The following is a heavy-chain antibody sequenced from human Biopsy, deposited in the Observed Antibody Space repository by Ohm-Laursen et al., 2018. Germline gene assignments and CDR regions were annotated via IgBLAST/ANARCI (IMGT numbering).Heavy chain of an antibody. D-gene: IGHD3-3*01. CDR2: ISPYIRDT. CDR1: GYTFTNYG. V-gene: IGHV1-18*01. J-gene: IGHJ4*02. CDR3: ARDRWPHVTLLGLVVFDF. Sequence: SVTASCKASGYTFTNYGISWVRRAPGQGIVWKGWISPYIRDTDYAQKLQGRVTMNTDTSTSTAYMDLRSLRSDDTAVYYCARDRWPHVTLLGLVVFDFWGQGTLVIVSS.